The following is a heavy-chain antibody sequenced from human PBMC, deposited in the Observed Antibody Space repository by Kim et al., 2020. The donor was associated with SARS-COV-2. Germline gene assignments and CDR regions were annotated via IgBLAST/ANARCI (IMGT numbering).Heavy chain of an antibody. CDR1: GYTFTGYY. CDR3: ARDRGITMVRGVIGLLGYGMDV. J-gene: IGHJ6*02. D-gene: IGHD3-10*01. V-gene: IGHV1-2*04. CDR2: INPNSGGT. Sequence: ASVKVSCKASGYTFTGYYMHWVRQAPGQGLEWMGWINPNSGGTNYAQKFQGWVTMTRDTSISTAYMELSRLRSDDTAVYYCARDRGITMVRGVIGLLGYGMDVWGQGTTVTVSS.